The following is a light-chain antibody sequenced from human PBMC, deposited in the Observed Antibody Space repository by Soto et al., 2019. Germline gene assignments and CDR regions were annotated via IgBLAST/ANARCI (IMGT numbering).Light chain of an antibody. CDR2: DVS. V-gene: IGLV2-14*01. Sequence: QSALTQPASVSGSPGQSITISCTGTSSDVGGYNYVSWYQQHPGKAPKLMIYDVSNRPSGVSNRFSGSKSGNTASLTISGLPAEEEADYYCSSYTSRSLVVFGGGTQLTVL. J-gene: IGLJ3*02. CDR1: SSDVGGYNY. CDR3: SSYTSRSLVV.